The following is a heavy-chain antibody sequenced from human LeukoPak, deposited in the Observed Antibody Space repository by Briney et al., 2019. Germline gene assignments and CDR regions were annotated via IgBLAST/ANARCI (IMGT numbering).Heavy chain of an antibody. V-gene: IGHV3-48*03. CDR3: VRDPCGGSCIDY. CDR2: ISSGGSTT. CDR1: GFTFRSYE. J-gene: IGHJ4*02. D-gene: IGHD2-15*01. Sequence: GGSLRLSCAASGFTFRSYEMDWVRQAPGKGLEWVAYISSGGSTTKYADSVKGRFTISRDNAKDSLYLQMSSLRAEDTAVYYCVRDPCGGSCIDYWGQGTLVTVSS.